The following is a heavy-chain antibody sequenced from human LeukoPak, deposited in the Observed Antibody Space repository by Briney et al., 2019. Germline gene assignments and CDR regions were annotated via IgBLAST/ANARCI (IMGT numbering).Heavy chain of an antibody. J-gene: IGHJ4*02. CDR1: GYTFTSYD. Sequence: ASVKVSCKASGYTFTSYDINWVRQATGQGLEWMGWMNPNSGNTGFAQKFQGRVTITRNTSISTAYMELSSLRSEDTAVYYCARGLSGSQRGGYFDYWGQGTLVTVSS. CDR2: MNPNSGNT. CDR3: ARGLSGSQRGGYFDY. D-gene: IGHD1-26*01. V-gene: IGHV1-8*03.